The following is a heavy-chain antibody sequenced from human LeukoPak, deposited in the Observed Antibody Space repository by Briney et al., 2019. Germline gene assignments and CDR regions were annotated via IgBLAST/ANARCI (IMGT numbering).Heavy chain of an antibody. D-gene: IGHD3-16*01. CDR3: ARVRSLLSRAWDPRNAFDI. V-gene: IGHV4-38-2*02. J-gene: IGHJ3*02. CDR2: VHQSGST. Sequence: KSSETLPLTCTVSGYSISSDYFWGWIRQPPGKGLEWIGTVHQSGSTYYSPSLKSRVTISVDTSKNQFSLKLSSVTAADTAVYYCARVRSLLSRAWDPRNAFDIWGQGTMVTVSS. CDR1: GYSISSDYF.